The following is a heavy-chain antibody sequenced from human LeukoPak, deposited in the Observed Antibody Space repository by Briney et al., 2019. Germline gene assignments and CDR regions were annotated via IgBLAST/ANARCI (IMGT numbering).Heavy chain of an antibody. D-gene: IGHD2-2*01. CDR3: AGYQLLTYYYYYMDV. V-gene: IGHV4-61*02. Sequence: SQTLSLTCTVSGGSISSGSYYWSWIRQPAGKGLEWIGRIYTSGSTNYNPSLKSRVTISVDTSKNQISLKLSSVTAAGYAAYYCAGYQLLTYYYYYMDVWGKGTTVTVSS. J-gene: IGHJ6*03. CDR1: GGSISSGSYY. CDR2: IYTSGST.